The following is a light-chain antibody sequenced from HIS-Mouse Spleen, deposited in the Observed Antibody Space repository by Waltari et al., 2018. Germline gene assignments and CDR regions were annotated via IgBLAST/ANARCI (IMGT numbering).Light chain of an antibody. CDR2: EGS. J-gene: IGLJ3*02. Sequence: QSALTQPASVSGSPGPSITIPRTGTSSDVGSYNLVSRYQHHPGKAPKLMIYEGSKRPSGVSNRFSGSKSGNTASLTISGLQAEDEADYYCCSYAGSRRVFGGGTKLTVL. CDR1: SSDVGSYNL. V-gene: IGLV2-23*01. CDR3: CSYAGSRRV.